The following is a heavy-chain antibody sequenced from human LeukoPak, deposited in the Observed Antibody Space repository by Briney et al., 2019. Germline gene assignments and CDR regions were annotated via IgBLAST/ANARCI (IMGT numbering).Heavy chain of an antibody. D-gene: IGHD3-16*01. CDR1: GYSFTNYW. J-gene: IGHJ3*02. CDR2: FYPGDSDT. V-gene: IGHV5-51*01. Sequence: GESLKISCKGSGYSFTNYWIGWVRQMPGKGLEYMGVFYPGDSDTTYSPSFQGQVTISADKSISTAYRQWSSLKASDTAMYYCARQGVGAFDIWGQGTMVTVSS. CDR3: ARQGVGAFDI.